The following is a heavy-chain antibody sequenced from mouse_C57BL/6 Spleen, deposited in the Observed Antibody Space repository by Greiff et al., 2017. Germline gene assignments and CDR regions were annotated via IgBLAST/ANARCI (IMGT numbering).Heavy chain of an antibody. CDR1: GYTFTSYW. D-gene: IGHD4-1*01. CDR2: IDPSDSYT. J-gene: IGHJ2*01. V-gene: IGHV1-69*01. CDR3: ARITGWLDD. Sequence: VQLQQPGAELVMPGASVKLSCKASGYTFTSYWMHWVKQRPGQGLEWIGEIDPSDSYTNYNQKLKGKSTLTVDKSSSTAYTQLSSLTSEDSAVYYCARITGWLDDWGQGTTRTVSS.